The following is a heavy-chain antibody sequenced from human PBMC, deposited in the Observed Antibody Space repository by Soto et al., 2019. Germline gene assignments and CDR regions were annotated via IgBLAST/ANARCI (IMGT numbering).Heavy chain of an antibody. CDR3: ARHNDRPQLGGNYYYILDV. CDR2: IMPIFRTP. J-gene: IGHJ6*02. CDR1: GGTFRNSA. V-gene: IGHV1-69*12. D-gene: IGHD1-1*01. Sequence: QVQLEQSGAEVKKPGSSVKVSCKASGGTFRNSAISWVRQAPGQGLEWMGGIMPIFRTPDYAQKFQGRVTITADESTSTAYMELSGLRSDDTAVYYCARHNDRPQLGGNYYYILDVWGHGTTVTVSS.